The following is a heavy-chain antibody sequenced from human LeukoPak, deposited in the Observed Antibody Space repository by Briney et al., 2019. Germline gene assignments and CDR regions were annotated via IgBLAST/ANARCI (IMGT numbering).Heavy chain of an antibody. J-gene: IGHJ4*02. CDR2: IYYSGST. CDR3: ARGGVDIVATILFDY. D-gene: IGHD5-12*01. V-gene: IGHV4-30-4*01. CDR1: GGSISSGDYY. Sequence: PSQTLSLTCTVSGGSISSGDYYWSWIRQPPGKGLEWIGYIYYSGSTYYNPSLKSRVTISVDTSKNQFSLKLSSVTAADTAVYYCARGGVDIVATILFDYWGQGTLVTASS.